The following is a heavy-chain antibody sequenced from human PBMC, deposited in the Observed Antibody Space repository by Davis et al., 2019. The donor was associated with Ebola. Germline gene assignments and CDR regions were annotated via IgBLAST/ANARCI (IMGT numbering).Heavy chain of an antibody. CDR3: ARDENYYDSSGYNYYFDY. D-gene: IGHD3-22*01. J-gene: IGHJ4*02. CDR1: GFTFSRYS. CDR2: ISSSSSYI. Sequence: GESLKISCAASGFTFSRYSMNWVRQAPGKGLEWVSSISSSSSYIYYADSVKGRFTISRDNAKNSLYLQMNSLRAEDTAVYYCARDENYYDSSGYNYYFDYWGQGVLVTVSS. V-gene: IGHV3-21*01.